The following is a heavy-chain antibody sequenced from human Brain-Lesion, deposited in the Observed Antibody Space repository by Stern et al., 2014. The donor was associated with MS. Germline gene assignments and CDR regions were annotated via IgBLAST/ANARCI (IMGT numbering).Heavy chain of an antibody. CDR1: GFTFSSYV. CDR2: IWNDGTNK. Sequence: VQLVESGGGVVQPGGSLRLSCAASGFTFSSYVMHWVRQAPGKGLAWGALIWNDGTNKFYADSVKGRFTISRGNSQNTLHLQMNSLRDEDTAVYYCARDVGYGDYGTLVLGYWGQGTLVTVSS. J-gene: IGHJ4*02. D-gene: IGHD4-17*01. CDR3: ARDVGYGDYGTLVLGY. V-gene: IGHV3-33*01.